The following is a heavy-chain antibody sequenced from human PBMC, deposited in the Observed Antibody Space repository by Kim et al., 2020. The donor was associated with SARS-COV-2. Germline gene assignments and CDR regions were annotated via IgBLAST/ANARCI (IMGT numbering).Heavy chain of an antibody. CDR3: ARSPVVASYYYYYMDV. CDR2: IIPIFGTA. J-gene: IGHJ6*03. D-gene: IGHD2-15*01. CDR1: GGTFSSYA. V-gene: IGHV1-69*13. Sequence: SVKVSCKASGGTFSSYAISWVRQAPGQGLEWMGGIIPIFGTANYAQKFQGRVTITADESTSTAYMELSSLRSEDTAVYYCARSPVVASYYYYYMDVWGKGTTVTVSS.